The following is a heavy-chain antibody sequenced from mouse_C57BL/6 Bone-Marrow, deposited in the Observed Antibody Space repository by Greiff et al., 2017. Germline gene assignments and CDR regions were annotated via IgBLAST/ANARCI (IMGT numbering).Heavy chain of an antibody. CDR1: GYAFTNYL. V-gene: IGHV1-54*01. CDR3: ARRPIYYYGSSYDY. D-gene: IGHD1-1*01. Sequence: VQLQQSGAELVRPGTSVKVSCKASGYAFTNYLIEWVKQRPGQGLEWIGVINPGSGGTNYNEKFKGKATLTADKSSSTAYMQLSSLTSEDSAVYFCARRPIYYYGSSYDYWGQGTTLTVSS. CDR2: INPGSGGT. J-gene: IGHJ2*01.